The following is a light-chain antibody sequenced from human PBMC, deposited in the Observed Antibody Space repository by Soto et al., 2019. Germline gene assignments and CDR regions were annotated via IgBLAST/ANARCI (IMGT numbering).Light chain of an antibody. Sequence: DIQLTQSPASLSASPGDRVTLTCRASQSISSYLNWYQQKPGKAPKLLIYAASSLQSGVPTRFSGSGSGTDFTLTISTLQSEDFSTYYCQQCYCTHTFGGGTKVEIK. J-gene: IGKJ4*01. CDR1: QSISSY. CDR3: QQCYCTHT. V-gene: IGKV1-39*01. CDR2: AAS.